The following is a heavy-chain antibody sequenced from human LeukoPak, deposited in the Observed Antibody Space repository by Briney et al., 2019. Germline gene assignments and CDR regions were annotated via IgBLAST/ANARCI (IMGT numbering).Heavy chain of an antibody. D-gene: IGHD4-23*01. Sequence: ASVKVSCKASGYTFTSYDINWVRQATGQGLEWMGWMNPNSGNTGYAQKFQGRVTMTRDTSTSTVYMELSSLRSEDTAVYYCARDTDYGGNSLYFQHWGQGTLVTVSS. CDR3: ARDTDYGGNSLYFQH. V-gene: IGHV1-8*01. CDR2: MNPNSGNT. J-gene: IGHJ1*01. CDR1: GYTFTSYD.